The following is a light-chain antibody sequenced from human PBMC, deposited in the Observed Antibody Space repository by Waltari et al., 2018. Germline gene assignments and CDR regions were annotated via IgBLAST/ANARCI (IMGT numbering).Light chain of an antibody. Sequence: DIQMTQSPSSLAASVGDRVPITCRASQGISKFLAWFRQKPGKAPESLIYGASSLQSGVPSRFSGSGSGTDFTLTISSLQPEDFASYYCQQYDRYSAWTFGQGTKVEIK. CDR2: GAS. J-gene: IGKJ1*01. CDR3: QQYDRYSAWT. CDR1: QGISKF. V-gene: IGKV1-16*01.